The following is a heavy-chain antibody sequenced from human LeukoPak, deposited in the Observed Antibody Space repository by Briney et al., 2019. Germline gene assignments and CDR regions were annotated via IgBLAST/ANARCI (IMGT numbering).Heavy chain of an antibody. D-gene: IGHD3-22*01. V-gene: IGHV1-18*01. J-gene: IGHJ4*02. CDR2: ISAYNGNT. Sequence: ASVKVSCKASGYTFTSYGISWVRQAPGQGLEWMGWISAYNGNTNYAQKLQGRVTMTTDTSTSTAYMELRSLRSDDTAVYYCARDLGYYYDSSGYPTSYWGQGTLVTVSP. CDR1: GYTFTSYG. CDR3: ARDLGYYYDSSGYPTSY.